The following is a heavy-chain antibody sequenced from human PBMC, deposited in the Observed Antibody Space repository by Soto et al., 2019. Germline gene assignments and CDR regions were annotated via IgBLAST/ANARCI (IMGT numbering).Heavy chain of an antibody. CDR2: IWYDGSNK. D-gene: IGHD6-13*01. CDR1: GFTFSSYG. Sequence: GGSLRLSCAASGFTFSSYGMHWVRQAPGKGLEWVAVIWYDGSNKYYADSVKGRFTISRDNSKNTLYLQMNSLRAEDTAVYYCARERMSSSHTFDYWGQGTLVTVSS. CDR3: ARERMSSSHTFDY. V-gene: IGHV3-33*01. J-gene: IGHJ4*02.